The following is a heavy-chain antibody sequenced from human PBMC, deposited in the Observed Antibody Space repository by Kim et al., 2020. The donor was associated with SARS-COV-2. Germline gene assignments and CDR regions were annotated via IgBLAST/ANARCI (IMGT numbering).Heavy chain of an antibody. V-gene: IGHV3-9*01. Sequence: GGSLRLSCAASGFTFDDYAMHWVRQAPGKGLEWVSGISWNSGSIGYTDSVKGRFTISRDNAKNSLYLQMNSLRAEDTALYYCAKDLTRLMTNWFDPWGQGTLVTVSS. J-gene: IGHJ5*02. D-gene: IGHD7-27*01. CDR2: ISWNSGSI. CDR1: GFTFDDYA. CDR3: AKDLTRLMTNWFDP.